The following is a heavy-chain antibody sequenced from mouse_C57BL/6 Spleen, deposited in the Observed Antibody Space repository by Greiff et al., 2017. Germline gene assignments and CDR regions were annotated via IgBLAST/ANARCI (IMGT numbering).Heavy chain of an antibody. D-gene: IGHD1-1*01. J-gene: IGHJ1*03. V-gene: IGHV1-54*01. CDR1: GYAFTNYL. CDR2: INPGSGGT. CDR3: ARDYGSTYWYFDV. Sequence: VQLQQSGAELVRPGTSVKVSCKASGYAFTNYLIEWVKQRPGPGLEWIGVINPGSGGTNYNEKFKGKAILTADKSSSTAYMQLSSLTSEDSAVYFCARDYGSTYWYFDVWGTETTVTVSS.